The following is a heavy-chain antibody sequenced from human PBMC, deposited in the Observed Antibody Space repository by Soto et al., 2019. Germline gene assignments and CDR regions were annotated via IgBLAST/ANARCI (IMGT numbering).Heavy chain of an antibody. V-gene: IGHV4-30-2*01. J-gene: IGHJ4*02. CDR1: GGSISSGGSS. D-gene: IGHD3-22*01. CDR3: ARGAVVNFDS. Sequence: QLQLQESGSGLVKPSQTLSLTCAVSGGSISSGGSSWTWIRQPPGKGLEWIGYIYHSGSTYYNPSLKSRATIPLDRSKNQFSLRLSSVTAADTAVYYCARGAVVNFDSWGQGTLVTVSS. CDR2: IYHSGST.